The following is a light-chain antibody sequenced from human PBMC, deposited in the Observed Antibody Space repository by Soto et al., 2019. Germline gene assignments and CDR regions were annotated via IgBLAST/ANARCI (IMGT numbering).Light chain of an antibody. Sequence: IQLTQSPSSLSASFGDRVTFTCRASEDISSYLVWYQQKPGAAPKLLIYAASALHSGVPSRFSGSGSGTDFTLTISSLHPEDFAVYFCQQFKNYPITFGQGTRLEIK. CDR3: QQFKNYPIT. CDR1: EDISSY. CDR2: AAS. J-gene: IGKJ5*01. V-gene: IGKV1-9*01.